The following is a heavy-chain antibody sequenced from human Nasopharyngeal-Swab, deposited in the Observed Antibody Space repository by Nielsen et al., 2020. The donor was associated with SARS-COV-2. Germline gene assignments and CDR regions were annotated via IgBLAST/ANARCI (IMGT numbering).Heavy chain of an antibody. D-gene: IGHD2-2*01. CDR2: VNPVFRTP. J-gene: IGHJ4*02. CDR3: ARDGVSRGFDY. V-gene: IGHV1-69*13. Sequence: SVKVSCKASGGSFNNYAISWLRQAPGQGLEWVGGVNPVFRTPNYAQKFQGRISLTADDSTSTAYLELSSLTSEDTAVYYCARDGVSRGFDYWGQGTLVTVSS. CDR1: GGSFNNYA.